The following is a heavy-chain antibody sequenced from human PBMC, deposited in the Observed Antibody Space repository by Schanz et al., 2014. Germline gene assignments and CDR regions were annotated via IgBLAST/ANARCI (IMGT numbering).Heavy chain of an antibody. CDR2: ISGSATTI. CDR1: GFTFSDYY. J-gene: IGHJ4*02. D-gene: IGHD3-16*01. V-gene: IGHV3-11*01. CDR3: ASRRWATLYVGYYFDY. Sequence: QVQLVESGGGLVKPGGSLRLSCAASGFTFSDYYMSWIRQAPGKGLEWVSYISGSATTIYYADSVKGRFTISRDNAKNSLYLQMLSLSPEDTAVTYCASRRWATLYVGYYFDYWGQGTLVTVSS.